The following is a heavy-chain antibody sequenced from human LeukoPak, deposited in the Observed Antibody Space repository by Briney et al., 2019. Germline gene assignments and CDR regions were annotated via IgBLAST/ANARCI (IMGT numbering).Heavy chain of an antibody. Sequence: ASVKVSCKASGYTFTDYYMHWVRQAPGQGLEWMGWINPNSGGTNYAQKFQGRVIMTRDTSISTAYMELSRLRSDDTAVYYCAREEDSYGYSLFDYWGQGTLVTVSS. V-gene: IGHV1-2*02. D-gene: IGHD5-18*01. CDR1: GYTFTDYY. J-gene: IGHJ4*02. CDR3: AREEDSYGYSLFDY. CDR2: INPNSGGT.